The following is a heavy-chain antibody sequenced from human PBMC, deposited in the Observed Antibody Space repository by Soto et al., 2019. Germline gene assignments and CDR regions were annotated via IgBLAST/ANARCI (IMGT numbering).Heavy chain of an antibody. Sequence: PGGSLRLSCAASGFTFSSYAMHWVRQAPGKGLEWVAVISYDGINKYYADSVKGRFTISRDNSKNTLYLQMNSLRAEDTAAYYCASVTRTCISTSCYRYYYGMDVWGHGTTVTVSS. CDR1: GFTFSSYA. D-gene: IGHD2-2*02. J-gene: IGHJ6*02. V-gene: IGHV3-30-3*01. CDR2: ISYDGINK. CDR3: ASVTRTCISTSCYRYYYGMDV.